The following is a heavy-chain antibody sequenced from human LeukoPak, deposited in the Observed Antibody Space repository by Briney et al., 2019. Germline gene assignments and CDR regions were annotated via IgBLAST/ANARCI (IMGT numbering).Heavy chain of an antibody. CDR3: ARDPLRYFDWLPRRAPESNWFDP. V-gene: IGHV1-18*01. Sequence: ASVKVSCKASGYTFTSYGISWVRQAPGQGLEWMGWISAYNGNTSYAQKLQGRVTMTTDTSTSTAYMELSSLRSEDTAVYYCARDPLRYFDWLPRRAPESNWFDPWGQGTLVTVSS. CDR1: GYTFTSYG. CDR2: ISAYNGNT. D-gene: IGHD3-9*01. J-gene: IGHJ5*02.